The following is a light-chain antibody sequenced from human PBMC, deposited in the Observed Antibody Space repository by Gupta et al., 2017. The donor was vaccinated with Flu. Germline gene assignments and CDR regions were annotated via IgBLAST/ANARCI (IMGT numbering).Light chain of an antibody. V-gene: IGKV3-20*01. CDR3: QQYDT. Sequence: QSPGTLSLSPGERATLSCRASQSVSSSYLAWYQQKPGQAPRLLIYGASSRATGIPDRFSGSGSGTDFTLTISRLEPEDFAVYYCQQYDTFGQGTKLEIK. J-gene: IGKJ2*01. CDR2: GAS. CDR1: QSVSSSY.